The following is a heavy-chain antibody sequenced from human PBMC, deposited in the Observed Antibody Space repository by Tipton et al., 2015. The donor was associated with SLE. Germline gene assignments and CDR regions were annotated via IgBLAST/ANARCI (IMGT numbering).Heavy chain of an antibody. D-gene: IGHD3-16*01. CDR1: GFTFSSYA. CDR2: ISYDGSNK. V-gene: IGHV3-30-3*01. Sequence: SLRLSCAASGFTFSSYAMHWVRQAPGKGLEWVALISYDGSNKYYADSVKGRFTISRDNSKNTLYLQMNSLRAEDTAVYYCAKDRSWAGEDYYYGMDVWGQGTTVTVSS. CDR3: AKDRSWAGEDYYYGMDV. J-gene: IGHJ6*02.